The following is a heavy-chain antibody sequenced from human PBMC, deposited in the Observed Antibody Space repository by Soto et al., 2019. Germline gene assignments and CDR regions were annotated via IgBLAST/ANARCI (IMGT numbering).Heavy chain of an antibody. D-gene: IGHD4-17*01. CDR1: GYSFTTYY. CDR2: VGSDT. J-gene: IGHJ1*01. CDR3: ARGFAYGFEYFQH. Sequence: GASVKVSCTASGYSFTTYYMHWVRQAPGQGLEWMAIVGSDTTYAQKFQGRVTMTRDTSTSTVYMELTSLRSEDTAVYYCARGFAYGFEYFQHWGQGTLVTVSS. V-gene: IGHV1-46*01.